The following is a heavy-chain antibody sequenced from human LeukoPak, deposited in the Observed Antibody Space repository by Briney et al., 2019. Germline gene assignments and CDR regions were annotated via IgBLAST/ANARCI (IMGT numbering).Heavy chain of an antibody. CDR1: GFTFSSYA. CDR3: AKDPHDYGNYSDAFDI. J-gene: IGHJ3*02. V-gene: IGHV3-23*01. D-gene: IGHD4-11*01. CDR2: ISGSGGST. Sequence: PGRSLRLSCAASGFTFSSYAMSWVRQAPGKGLEWVSAISGSGGSTYYADSVKGRFTISRDNSKNTLYLQMNSLRAEDTAVYYCAKDPHDYGNYSDAFDIWGQGTMVTVSS.